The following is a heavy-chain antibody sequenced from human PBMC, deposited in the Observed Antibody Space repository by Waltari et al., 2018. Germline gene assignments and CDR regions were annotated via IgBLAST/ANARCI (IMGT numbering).Heavy chain of an antibody. CDR2: IYHSGST. D-gene: IGHD5-12*01. Sequence: QVQLQESGPGLVKPSETLSLTCAVSGYSISSGYYWGWIRQPPGKGLEWIGSIYHSGSTYYNPSLKSRVTISVDTSKNQFSLKLSSVTAADTAVYYCARRWLQSYYFDYWGQGTLVTVSS. J-gene: IGHJ4*02. CDR1: GYSISSGYY. CDR3: ARRWLQSYYFDY. V-gene: IGHV4-38-2*01.